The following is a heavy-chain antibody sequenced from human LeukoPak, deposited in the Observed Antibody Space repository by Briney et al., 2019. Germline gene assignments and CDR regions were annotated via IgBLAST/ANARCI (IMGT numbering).Heavy chain of an antibody. Sequence: GASVKVSCKASGYTFTSYYMHWVRQAPGQGLEWMGIINPSGGSTSYAQKFQGRVTMTRDMSTSTAYMELSSLRAEDTAVYYCAKVFLWRDDSSGGPFDYWGQGTLVTVSS. V-gene: IGHV1-46*01. CDR3: AKVFLWRDDSSGGPFDY. J-gene: IGHJ4*02. D-gene: IGHD3-22*01. CDR2: INPSGGST. CDR1: GYTFTSYY.